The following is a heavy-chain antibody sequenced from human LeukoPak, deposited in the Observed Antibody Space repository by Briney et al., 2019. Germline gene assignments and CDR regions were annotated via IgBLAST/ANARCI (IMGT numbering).Heavy chain of an antibody. Sequence: PGGSLRLSCAASGFTFSSYWLPWVRQAPGKGLVRVSRINSDASSTSYADSVKGRFTISRDNAKNTLYLQMNSLRAEDTAVYYCAKDLGIRFLEWPADYWGQGTLVTVSS. CDR3: AKDLGIRFLEWPADY. CDR2: INSDASST. CDR1: GFTFSSYW. V-gene: IGHV3-74*01. J-gene: IGHJ4*02. D-gene: IGHD3-3*01.